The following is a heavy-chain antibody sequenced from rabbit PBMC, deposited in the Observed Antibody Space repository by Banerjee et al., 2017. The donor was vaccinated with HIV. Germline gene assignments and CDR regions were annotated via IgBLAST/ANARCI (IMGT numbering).Heavy chain of an antibody. V-gene: IGHV1S45*01. D-gene: IGHD7-1*01. J-gene: IGHJ6*01. CDR1: GFSFTNRYW. CDR3: ARDLAAVTGWNFGL. Sequence: QEQLEESGGDLVKPEGSLTLTCTASGFSFTNRYWIYWVRQAPGKGLEWIGTIYAGEDRTYYANASWAKGPFTISKTSSTTVTLQMTSLTAADTATYFCARDLAAVTGWNFGLWGPGTLVTVS. CDR2: IYAGEDRTY.